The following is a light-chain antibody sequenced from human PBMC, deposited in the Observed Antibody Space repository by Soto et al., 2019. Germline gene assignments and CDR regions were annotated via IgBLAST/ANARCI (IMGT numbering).Light chain of an antibody. CDR2: GAS. Sequence: EIVLTQSPGTRSLSPGERATLSCRASQSVSSSYLAWYQQKPGQAPRPLIYGASSRAIGIPDRFSGSGSGTDFTVTISRLEPEDFAVYYCQQYGSSPWTFGPGTKVEIK. V-gene: IGKV3-20*01. CDR1: QSVSSSY. J-gene: IGKJ1*01. CDR3: QQYGSSPWT.